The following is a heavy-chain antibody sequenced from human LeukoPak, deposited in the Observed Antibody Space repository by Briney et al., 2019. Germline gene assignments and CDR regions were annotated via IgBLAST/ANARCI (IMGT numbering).Heavy chain of an antibody. CDR2: IYYSGST. D-gene: IGHD3-10*01. Sequence: SETLSLTCTVSGGSISSHYWSWIRQPPGKGLEWIGYIYYSGSTNYNPSLKSRVTISVDTSKNQFSLKLSSVTAADTAVYYCARGRGYYGSGSRFDYWGQGTLVTVSS. CDR3: ARGRGYYGSGSRFDY. V-gene: IGHV4-59*11. J-gene: IGHJ4*02. CDR1: GGSISSHY.